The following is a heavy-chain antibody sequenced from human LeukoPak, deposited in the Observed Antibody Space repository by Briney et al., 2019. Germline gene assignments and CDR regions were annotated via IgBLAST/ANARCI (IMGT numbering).Heavy chain of an antibody. CDR2: INPNSGGT. Sequence: GASVKVSCKASGYTFTGYYMHWVRQAPGQGLEWMGWINPNSGGTNYAQKFQGRVTMTRDTSISTAYMELSRLRSDDTAVYYCARGREYCGGDCYSFDPWGQGTLVTVSS. CDR1: GYTFTGYY. D-gene: IGHD2-21*02. CDR3: ARGREYCGGDCYSFDP. J-gene: IGHJ5*02. V-gene: IGHV1-2*02.